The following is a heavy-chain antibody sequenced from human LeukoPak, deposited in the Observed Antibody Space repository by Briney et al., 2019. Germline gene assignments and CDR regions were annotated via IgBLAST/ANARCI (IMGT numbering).Heavy chain of an antibody. CDR2: INPNSGGT. CDR3: ARDLGGFGYGGNDAFDI. Sequence: GASVKVSCKASGYTFTGYYMHWVRQAPGQGLEWMGWINPNSGGTNYAQKFQGRVTMTRDTSISTAYMELSRLRSDGTAVYYCARDLGGFGYGGNDAFDIWGQGTMVTVSS. CDR1: GYTFTGYY. V-gene: IGHV1-2*02. D-gene: IGHD4-23*01. J-gene: IGHJ3*02.